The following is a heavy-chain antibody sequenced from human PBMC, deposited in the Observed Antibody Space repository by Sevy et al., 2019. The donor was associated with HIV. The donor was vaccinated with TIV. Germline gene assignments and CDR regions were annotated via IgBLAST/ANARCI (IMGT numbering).Heavy chain of an antibody. J-gene: IGHJ6*03. D-gene: IGHD6-6*01. V-gene: IGHV5-51*01. Sequence: GESLKISCKGSGYSFTSYWIGWVRQMPGKGLEWMGIIYPGDSDTRYSPSFQGQVTISADKSISTAYLQWSSLKASDTAMYYCARHGFTEVSSSAYYYYYMDVWGKGTTVTVSS. CDR1: GYSFTSYW. CDR2: IYPGDSDT. CDR3: ARHGFTEVSSSAYYYYYMDV.